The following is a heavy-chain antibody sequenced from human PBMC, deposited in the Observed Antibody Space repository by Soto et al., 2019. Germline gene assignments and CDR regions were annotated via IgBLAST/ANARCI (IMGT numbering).Heavy chain of an antibody. J-gene: IGHJ6*02. CDR3: TGGENDYNYYYYYPMDV. Sequence: GGSLRLSCAASGFSFSGSVMHWVRLTPGKGLEWVGRIRSKANNYATVYAASVKGRFTISRDDSKNTAFLQMNSLKTEDTAVYYCTGGENDYNYYYYYPMDVWGLGTTVTVSS. D-gene: IGHD4-4*01. CDR2: IRSKANNYAT. CDR1: GFSFSGSV. V-gene: IGHV3-73*01.